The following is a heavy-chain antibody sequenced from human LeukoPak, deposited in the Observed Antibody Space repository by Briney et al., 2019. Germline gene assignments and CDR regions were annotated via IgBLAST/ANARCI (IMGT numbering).Heavy chain of an antibody. J-gene: IGHJ3*02. CDR2: IYDSGST. D-gene: IGHD3-3*01. V-gene: IGHV4-39*01. CDR3: ARGGPDFWSGPDAFDI. CDR1: GGSIRSSYYY. Sequence: KPSETLSLTCTVSGGSIRSSYYYWGWVRQPPGKGLEWIGSIYDSGSTYYNPSLKSRVTISVDTSKNQFSLKLNSVTAADTAVYYCARGGPDFWSGPDAFDIWGQGTMVTVSS.